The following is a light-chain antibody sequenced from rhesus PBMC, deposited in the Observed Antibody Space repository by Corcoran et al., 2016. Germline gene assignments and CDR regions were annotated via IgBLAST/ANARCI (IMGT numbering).Light chain of an antibody. J-gene: IGKJ3*01. CDR1: QSVSSS. CDR3: LQHSNWPLT. V-gene: IGKV3-24*01. Sequence: EIVMTQSPATLSLSPGERATLSCRASQSVSSSLAWYQQKPGQAPGFLIYGASSRATAPPDKFSGSGSGTDFTLTISSLEPEDVAVYYCLQHSNWPLTFGPGTKLDIK. CDR2: GAS.